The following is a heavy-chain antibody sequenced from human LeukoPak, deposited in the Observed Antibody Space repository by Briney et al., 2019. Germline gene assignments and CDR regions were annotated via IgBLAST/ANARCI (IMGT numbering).Heavy chain of an antibody. CDR2: ISSNGGST. J-gene: IGHJ4*02. CDR1: GFTFSNYT. CDR3: AKNGGSGFYFDY. Sequence: GGSLRLSCSASGFTFSNYTMHWVRQAPGKGLEYVSSISSNGGSTYSADSVKGRFTISRDNSKNTLYLQVNGLRAEDTAVYYCAKNGGSGFYFDYWGQGTLVTVSS. V-gene: IGHV3-64*04. D-gene: IGHD6-19*01.